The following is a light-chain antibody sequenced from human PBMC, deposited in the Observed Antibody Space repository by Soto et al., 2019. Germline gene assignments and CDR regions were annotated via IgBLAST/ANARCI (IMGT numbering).Light chain of an antibody. J-gene: IGKJ4*01. CDR2: AAS. Sequence: DIQMTQSPSSLSASVGDRVTISCRAGQGISHYLAWYQQKPGEVPKLLIYAASTLQSGVPSRLSGSGSGTDFTLTVSSLQPEDVATYYCQKYNSAPLTFGGGTKVDIK. V-gene: IGKV1-27*01. CDR1: QGISHY. CDR3: QKYNSAPLT.